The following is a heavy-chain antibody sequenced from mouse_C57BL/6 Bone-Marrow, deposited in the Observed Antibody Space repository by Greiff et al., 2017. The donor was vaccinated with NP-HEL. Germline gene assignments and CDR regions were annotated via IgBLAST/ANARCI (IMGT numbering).Heavy chain of an antibody. D-gene: IGHD4-1*01. J-gene: IGHJ2*01. CDR2: IDPSDSYT. CDR1: GYTFTSYW. Sequence: QVQLKQPGAELVMPGASVKLSCKASGYTFTSYWMHWVKQRPGQGLEWIGEIDPSDSYTNYNQKFKGKSTLTVDKSSSTAYMQLSSLTSEDSAVYYCARGTGTHFDYWGQGTTLTVSS. CDR3: ARGTGTHFDY. V-gene: IGHV1-69*01.